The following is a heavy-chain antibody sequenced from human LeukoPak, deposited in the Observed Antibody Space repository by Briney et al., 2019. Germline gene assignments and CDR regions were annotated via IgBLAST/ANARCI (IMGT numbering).Heavy chain of an antibody. CDR1: GYTFTSYG. J-gene: IGHJ4*02. D-gene: IGHD4-17*01. CDR3: ARETYGDYDFDY. CDR2: ISAYNGNT. V-gene: IGHV1-18*01. Sequence: ASVKVSCKASGYTFTSYGISWVRQAPRQGLEWMGWISAYNGNTNYAQKLQGRVTMTTDTSTSTAYMELRSLRSDDTAVYYCARETYGDYDFDYWGQGTLVTVSS.